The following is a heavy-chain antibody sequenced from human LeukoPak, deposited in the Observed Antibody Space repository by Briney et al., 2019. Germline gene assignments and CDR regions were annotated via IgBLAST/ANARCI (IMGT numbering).Heavy chain of an antibody. J-gene: IGHJ4*02. CDR1: GFTFSSYA. CDR2: ISGSGGST. CDR3: AKGYDFWSGYPAY. Sequence: GGSLRLSCAASGFTFSSYAMSWVRQAPGKGLEWVSAISGSGGSTYYADSVKGRFTISRDNSENTLYLQMNSLRAEDTAVYYCAKGYDFWSGYPAYWGQGTLVTVSS. D-gene: IGHD3-3*01. V-gene: IGHV3-23*01.